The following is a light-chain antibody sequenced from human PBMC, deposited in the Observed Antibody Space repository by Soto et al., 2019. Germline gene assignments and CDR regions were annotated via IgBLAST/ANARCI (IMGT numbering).Light chain of an antibody. V-gene: IGKV1-39*01. Sequence: DIQMTQSPASLSASVGDRVTITCRASENINFYLHWYQQKPGKAPKLLIYAASTLQSGVPSRFSGSGSGTDSTPTRNSLQPEVFAPYSCQRGYSTPGLFGKGRKVE. J-gene: IGKJ1*01. CDR2: AAS. CDR1: ENINFY. CDR3: QRGYSTPGL.